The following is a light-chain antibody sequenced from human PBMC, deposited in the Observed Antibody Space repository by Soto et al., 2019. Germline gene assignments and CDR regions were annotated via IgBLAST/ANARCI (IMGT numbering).Light chain of an antibody. CDR1: SSDVGGYNY. CDR3: NSYAGSNNV. V-gene: IGLV2-8*01. Sequence: QSALTQPPCASGSPGQSVTISCTGTSSDVGGYNYVSWYQQHPGKAPKLMIYEVSQRPSGVPDRFSGSKSGNTASLTVSGLQAEDEADYYCNSYAGSNNVFGTGTKV. J-gene: IGLJ1*01. CDR2: EVS.